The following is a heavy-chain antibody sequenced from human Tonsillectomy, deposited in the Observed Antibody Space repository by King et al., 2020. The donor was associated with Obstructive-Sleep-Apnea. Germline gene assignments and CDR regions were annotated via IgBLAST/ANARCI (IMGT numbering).Heavy chain of an antibody. D-gene: IGHD6-25*01. CDR2: IWFDGSKK. J-gene: IGHJ4*02. CDR3: AKDRFPIAAAGPYYFDY. V-gene: IGHV3-30*02. CDR1: GLIFSNYG. Sequence: VQLVESGGGVVQPGGSLRLSCVASGLIFSNYGMHWVRQPPGKGLEWVAFIWFDGSKKYYVDSVEGRFTISKDLSKDTLYLQMNSLRTDDTAVYYCAKDRFPIAAAGPYYFDYWGQGTLVTVSS.